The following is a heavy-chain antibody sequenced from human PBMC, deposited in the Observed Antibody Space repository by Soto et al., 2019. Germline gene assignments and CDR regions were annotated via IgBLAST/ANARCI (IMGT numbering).Heavy chain of an antibody. V-gene: IGHV3-21*01. J-gene: IGHJ5*02. CDR1: GFTFSSYS. D-gene: IGHD3-10*01. Sequence: GGSLRLSCAASGFTFSSYSMNWVRQAPGKGLEWVSSISSSSSYIYYADSVKGRFTISRDNAKNSLYLQMNSLRAEDTAVYYCARDAGGRPLLWFGELVGHRRADPWGQGTLSPSPQ. CDR2: ISSSSSYI. CDR3: ARDAGGRPLLWFGELVGHRRADP.